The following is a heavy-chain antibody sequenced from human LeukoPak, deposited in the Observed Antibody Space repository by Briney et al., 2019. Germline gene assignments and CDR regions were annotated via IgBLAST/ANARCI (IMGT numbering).Heavy chain of an antibody. CDR1: GFTFSRYW. V-gene: IGHV3-74*01. J-gene: IGHJ4*02. D-gene: IGHD1-1*01. CDR2: IDTDGSDT. Sequence: GGSLRLSCAASGFTFSRYWMHWVRQAPGKGLVWVSRIDTDGSDTTYADSVKGRFTISRDNAKNTLYLQLNSLRGEDPATYFCARDRYPSAREFDYWGQGTLVTVSS. CDR3: ARDRYPSAREFDY.